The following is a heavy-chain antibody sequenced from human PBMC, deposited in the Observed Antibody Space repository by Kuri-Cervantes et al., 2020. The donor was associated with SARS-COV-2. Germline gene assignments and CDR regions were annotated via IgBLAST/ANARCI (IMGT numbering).Heavy chain of an antibody. CDR1: GYTLTELS. J-gene: IGHJ3*02. V-gene: IGHV1-24*01. D-gene: IGHD2-21*02. CDR2: FDPEDGET. Sequence: ASVKVSCKVSGYTLTELSMHWVRQAPGKGLEWMGGFDPEDGETIYAQKFQGRVTMTRDTSISTAYMELSSLRYEDSAIYYCARDSGDWTPDAFDIWGQGTMVTVSS. CDR3: ARDSGDWTPDAFDI.